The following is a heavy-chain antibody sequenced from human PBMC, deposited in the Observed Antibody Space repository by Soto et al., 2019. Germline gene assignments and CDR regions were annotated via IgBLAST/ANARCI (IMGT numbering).Heavy chain of an antibody. J-gene: IGHJ4*02. CDR3: ASVTFGGVVLAH. V-gene: IGHV4-59*13. D-gene: IGHD3-16*01. CDR1: AASFSKYY. Sequence: SETLSLTCTVSAASFSKYYWTWIRQPPGKGLEWIGYIYFNGNTNYNPSLKRRVTISVDTSKKQISLNLTSVTDADTAVYFCASVTFGGVVLAHWGQGTLVTVSS. CDR2: IYFNGNT.